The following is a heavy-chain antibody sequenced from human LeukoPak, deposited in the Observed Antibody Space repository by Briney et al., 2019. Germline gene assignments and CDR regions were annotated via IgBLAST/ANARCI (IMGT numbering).Heavy chain of an antibody. Sequence: GGSLRLFCAASGFTFSSYEMNWVRQAPGKGLEWVSYISSSGSTIYYADSVKGRFTISRDNAKNSLYLQMNSLRAEDTAVYYCARAYGGYPYYYYYYGMDVWGKGTTVTVSS. V-gene: IGHV3-48*03. J-gene: IGHJ6*04. CDR2: ISSSGSTI. CDR3: ARAYGGYPYYYYYYGMDV. D-gene: IGHD4-17*01. CDR1: GFTFSSYE.